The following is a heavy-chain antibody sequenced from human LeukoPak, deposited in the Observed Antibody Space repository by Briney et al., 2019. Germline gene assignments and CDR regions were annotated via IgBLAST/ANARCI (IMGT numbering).Heavy chain of an antibody. V-gene: IGHV3-20*01. CDR2: INWNGGST. D-gene: IGHD2-21*02. CDR3: ARADKCGGDCYSLYYYYYGMDV. CDR1: GFTFDDYG. J-gene: IGHJ6*02. Sequence: GGSLRLSCAASGFTFDDYGMSWVRQAPGKGLEWVSGINWNGGSTGYADSVKGRFTISRDNAKNSLYLQMNSLRAEDTALYHCARADKCGGDCYSLYYYYYGMDVWGQGTTVTVSS.